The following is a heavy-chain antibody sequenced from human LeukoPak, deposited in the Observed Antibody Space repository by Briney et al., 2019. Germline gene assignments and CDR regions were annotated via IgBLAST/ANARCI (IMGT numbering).Heavy chain of an antibody. CDR2: IYYSGST. Sequence: SETLSLTCTVSGGSISSYYWSWIRQPPGKGLEWIGYIYYSGSTNYNPSLKSRVTISVDTSKNQFSLKLSSVTAADTAVYSCARSRDGYNLDPWGQGTLVTVSS. CDR1: GGSISSYY. CDR3: ARSRDGYNLDP. J-gene: IGHJ5*02. D-gene: IGHD5-24*01. V-gene: IGHV4-59*01.